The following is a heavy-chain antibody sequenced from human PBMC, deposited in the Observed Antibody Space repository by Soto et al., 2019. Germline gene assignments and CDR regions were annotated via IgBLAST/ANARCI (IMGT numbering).Heavy chain of an antibody. D-gene: IGHD3-10*01. V-gene: IGHV1-69*02. CDR1: GDTFNFYT. J-gene: IGHJ4*02. CDR3: ATSYGSGYRAFDF. CDR2: FNPILTMS. Sequence: QVQLVQSGADVKKPGSSVKVSCKASGDTFNFYTINWVRQAPGLGLEWMGRFNPILTMSNYAQKFEGRVRITADKSTSTAYVELSRLRAEDTAMYYCATSYGSGYRAFDFWGQGALVTVSS.